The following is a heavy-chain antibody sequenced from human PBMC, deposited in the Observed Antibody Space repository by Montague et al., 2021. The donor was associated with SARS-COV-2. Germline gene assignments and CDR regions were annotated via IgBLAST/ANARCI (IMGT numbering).Heavy chain of an antibody. CDR2: IYYSGST. Sequence: SETLSLTCTVSGGSISSYYWSWIRQPPGRGLEWIGYIYYSGSTXXXPSXXXRVTISVDTSKNQYSLKLSSVTAADTAVYYCARHKSFDWLLIPKVGYYCMDVWGQGTPVTVSS. J-gene: IGHJ6*02. D-gene: IGHD3-9*01. V-gene: IGHV4-59*08. CDR1: GGSISSYY. CDR3: ARHKSFDWLLIPKVGYYCMDV.